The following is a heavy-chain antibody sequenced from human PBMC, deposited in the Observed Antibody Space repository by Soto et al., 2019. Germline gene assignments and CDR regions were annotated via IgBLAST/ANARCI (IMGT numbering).Heavy chain of an antibody. Sequence: SCAASGFTFSGYPMNWVRQALGKGLELVSTISGSGSSTYYADSVKGRFTISRDSSKSTLFLQMNSLRADDTAVYYCAKPLGGYNYYGMDVWGHGTTVTVSS. V-gene: IGHV3-23*01. CDR1: GFTFSGYP. CDR3: AKPLGGYNYYGMDV. J-gene: IGHJ6*02. CDR2: ISGSGSST.